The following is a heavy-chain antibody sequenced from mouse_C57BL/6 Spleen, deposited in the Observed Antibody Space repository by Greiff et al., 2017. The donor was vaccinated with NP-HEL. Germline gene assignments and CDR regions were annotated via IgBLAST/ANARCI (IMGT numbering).Heavy chain of an antibody. V-gene: IGHV6-6*01. J-gene: IGHJ4*01. CDR2: IRNKANNHAT. CDR3: TRRTPYSNHWDEDAMDY. D-gene: IGHD2-5*01. Sequence: DVKLVESGGGLVQPGGSMKLSCAASGFTFSDAWMDWVRQSPEKGLEWVAEIRNKANNHATYYAESVKGRFTISRDDSKSSVYLQMNSLRAEDTGIYYCTRRTPYSNHWDEDAMDYWGQGTSVTVSS. CDR1: GFTFSDAW.